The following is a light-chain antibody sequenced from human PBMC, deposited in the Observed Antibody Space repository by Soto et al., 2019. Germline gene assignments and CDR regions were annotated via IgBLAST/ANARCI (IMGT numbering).Light chain of an antibody. CDR3: NSKTSSSTLA. CDR2: DVS. V-gene: IGLV2-14*01. J-gene: IGLJ1*01. CDR1: SSDVGGYNY. Sequence: QSALTQPASVSGSPGQSITISCTGTSSDVGGYNYVSWYQQHPGKAPKLMIYDVSNRPSGVSNRFSGSKSGNTASLTISGPQAEDEADYYCNSKTSSSTLAFGNGTKVNVL.